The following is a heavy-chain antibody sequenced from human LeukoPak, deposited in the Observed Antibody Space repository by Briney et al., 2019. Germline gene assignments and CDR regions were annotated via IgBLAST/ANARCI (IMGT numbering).Heavy chain of an antibody. D-gene: IGHD3-3*01. CDR3: ARSKGTYYDFWSGAGGSWFDP. Sequence: SETLSLTCTVSGGSISSGSCYWSWIRQPAGKGLEWIGRIYTSGSTNYNPSLKSRVTISVDTSKNQFSLKLSSVTAADTAVYYCARSKGTYYDFWSGAGGSWFDPWGQGTLVTVSS. J-gene: IGHJ5*02. CDR1: GGSISSGSCY. CDR2: IYTSGST. V-gene: IGHV4-61*02.